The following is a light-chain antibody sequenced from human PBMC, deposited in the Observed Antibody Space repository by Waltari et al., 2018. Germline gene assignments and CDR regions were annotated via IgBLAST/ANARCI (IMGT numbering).Light chain of an antibody. J-gene: IGLJ2*01. V-gene: IGLV2-14*03. CDR2: DVS. CDR1: SNDFGSQSY. Sequence: QSAVTQPASVSGSPGQSNTISSAGTSNDFGSQSYISWYQHHPGRAPNLMIYDVSDRPSGLSDRFSGSKSGNTASLSISGLQAEDEADYYCSSYTSSGTLVFGGGTKLTVL. CDR3: SSYTSSGTLV.